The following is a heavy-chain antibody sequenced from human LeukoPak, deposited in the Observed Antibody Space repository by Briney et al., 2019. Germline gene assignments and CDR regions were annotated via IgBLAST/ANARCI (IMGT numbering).Heavy chain of an antibody. J-gene: IGHJ4*02. CDR1: GFTFSSYG. CDR2: IRYDGSNK. CDR3: AKDYHYYDSSGSPDY. D-gene: IGHD3-22*01. V-gene: IGHV3-30*02. Sequence: GGSLRLSCAASGFTFSSYGMHWVRQAPGKGLEWVAFIRYDGSNKYYADSVKGRFTISRDNSKNTLYLQMNSLRAEDTAVYYCAKDYHYYDSSGSPDYWGQGILVTVSS.